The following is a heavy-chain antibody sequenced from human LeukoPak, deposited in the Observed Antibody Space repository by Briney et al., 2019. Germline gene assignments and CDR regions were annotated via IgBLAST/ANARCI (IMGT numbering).Heavy chain of an antibody. V-gene: IGHV4-34*01. D-gene: IGHD2-15*01. CDR1: GGSFSGYY. Sequence: PSETLSLTCAVYGGSFSGYYWSWIRQPPGKGLEWIGEINHSGSTDYNPSLKSRVTISVGTSKNQFSLKLSSVTAADTAVYYCATGCVPDCGGGSCSLYYFDYWGQGTLVTVSS. CDR3: ATGCVPDCGGGSCSLYYFDY. CDR2: INHSGST. J-gene: IGHJ4*02.